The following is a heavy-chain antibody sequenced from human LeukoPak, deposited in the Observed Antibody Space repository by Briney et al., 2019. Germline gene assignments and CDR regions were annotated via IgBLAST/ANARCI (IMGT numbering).Heavy chain of an antibody. D-gene: IGHD5-24*01. Sequence: GGSLRLSCAASGFTFSDYEMNWVRQASGKGLEWVSYISTRGSTIYYADSVKGRFTISRDNAKNSPYLQMNSLRADDTAVYYCAKASGDGYNVDYWGQGTLVTVSS. CDR1: GFTFSDYE. CDR3: AKASGDGYNVDY. CDR2: ISTRGSTI. J-gene: IGHJ4*02. V-gene: IGHV3-48*03.